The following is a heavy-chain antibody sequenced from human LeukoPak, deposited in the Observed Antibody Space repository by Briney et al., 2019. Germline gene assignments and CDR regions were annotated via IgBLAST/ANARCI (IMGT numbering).Heavy chain of an antibody. D-gene: IGHD3-22*01. V-gene: IGHV3-21*01. CDR3: ARDSFYYDSSGLDY. Sequence: PGGSLRLSCAPSRFTLSSYNMKWVRQAPGEGREWVSSISSSTSYIYYADSLKGRFTISRDNDKNSLYLQMNRMRAEDTAVYYCARDSFYYDSSGLDYWGQGTLVTVSS. J-gene: IGHJ4*02. CDR1: RFTLSSYN. CDR2: ISSSTSYI.